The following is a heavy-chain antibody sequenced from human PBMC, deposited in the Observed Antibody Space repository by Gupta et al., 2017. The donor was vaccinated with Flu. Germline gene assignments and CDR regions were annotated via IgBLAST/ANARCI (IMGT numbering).Heavy chain of an antibody. CDR1: GYSFTSFD. V-gene: IGHV1-8*01. CDR2: MNPHSGET. CDR3: VRGGGFLAASFLGTLNWFDP. J-gene: IGHJ5*02. D-gene: IGHD3-3*01. Sequence: QVQLVQSGAEVKKPGASVKVSCKASGYSFTSFDINWVRQATGQKLEWLGWMNPHSGETDFSQKFQGRLTMTRNSSISMAYMELSNLRSEDTAVYYCVRGGGFLAASFLGTLNWFDPWGQGTLVTVSS.